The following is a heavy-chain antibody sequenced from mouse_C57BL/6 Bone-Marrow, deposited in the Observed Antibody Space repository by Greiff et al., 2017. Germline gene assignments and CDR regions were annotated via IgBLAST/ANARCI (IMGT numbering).Heavy chain of an antibody. Sequence: QVQLKQSGAELMKPGASVKLSCKASGYTFTSYGISWVKQRTGQGLEWIGEIYPRSGNTYYNEKFKGKATLTADKSSSTAYMELRSLTSEDSAVYFCARKVITTGVAKGFAYWGQGTLVTVSA. D-gene: IGHD1-1*01. CDR2: IYPRSGNT. CDR3: ARKVITTGVAKGFAY. V-gene: IGHV1-81*01. J-gene: IGHJ3*01. CDR1: GYTFTSYG.